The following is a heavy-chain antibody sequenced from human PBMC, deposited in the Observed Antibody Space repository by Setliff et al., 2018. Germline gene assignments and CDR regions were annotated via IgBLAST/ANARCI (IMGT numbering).Heavy chain of an antibody. V-gene: IGHV1-8*02. D-gene: IGHD4-4*01. Sequence: GASVKVSCKASGYTFSSYDINWVRQGTGQGLEWMGWMNPNSGNTGYAQKFQGRVTMTRNTSISTVYMELTSLRYEDMAVYYCARGLRQDRSNSDVFDIWGQGTVVTVSS. CDR3: ARGLRQDRSNSDVFDI. J-gene: IGHJ3*02. CDR1: GYTFSSYD. CDR2: MNPNSGNT.